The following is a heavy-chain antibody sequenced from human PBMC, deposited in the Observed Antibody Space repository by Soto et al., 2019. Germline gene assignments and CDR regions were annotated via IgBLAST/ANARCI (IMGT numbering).Heavy chain of an antibody. Sequence: ASVKVSCKASGYSFSTYNINWVRQATGRGLEWMGWMSPNSGNTGYAQKFQDRITLTRDTSITTAYLELSSLRSDDTAVYFCVRYGVAATNWGQGTQVTVSS. CDR3: VRYGVAATN. J-gene: IGHJ4*02. D-gene: IGHD2-8*01. CDR1: GYSFSTYN. V-gene: IGHV1-8*01. CDR2: MSPNSGNT.